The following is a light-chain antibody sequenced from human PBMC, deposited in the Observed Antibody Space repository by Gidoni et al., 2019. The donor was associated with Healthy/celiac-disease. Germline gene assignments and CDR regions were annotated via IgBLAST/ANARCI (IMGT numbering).Light chain of an antibody. CDR2: WAS. J-gene: IGKJ2*01. Sequence: DSVMTQSPDSMAVSLGERATINCKSSQLVLYCSNNKNYLAWYRHKPGQPPKLLIYWASTRESEVPDRFSRGWSWTDFTLTLCILQAPDVSVYYCQQYYSTPYTFGQGTKLELK. CDR1: QLVLYCSNNKNY. CDR3: QQYYSTPYT. V-gene: IGKV4-1*01.